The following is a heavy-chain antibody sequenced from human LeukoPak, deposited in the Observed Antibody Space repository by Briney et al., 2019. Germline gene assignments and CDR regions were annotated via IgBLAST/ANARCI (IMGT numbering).Heavy chain of an antibody. Sequence: GGSLRLSCAASGFTFSNYSMNWVRQAPGKGLEWVSYISSSSGTIYYAGSVKGRFTISRDNAKNSLYLQMNSLRAKDTAVYYCARLGCSGGRCSSFDYWGQGTLVTVSS. CDR1: GFTFSNYS. CDR3: ARLGCSGGRCSSFDY. D-gene: IGHD2-15*01. J-gene: IGHJ4*02. V-gene: IGHV3-48*01. CDR2: ISSSSGTI.